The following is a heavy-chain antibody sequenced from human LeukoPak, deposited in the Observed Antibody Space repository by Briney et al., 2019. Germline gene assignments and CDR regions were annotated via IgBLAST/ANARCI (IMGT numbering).Heavy chain of an antibody. CDR3: ASIKRGSIFGYFDF. CDR1: GGSISSHY. J-gene: IGHJ4*02. CDR2: LFDSVNT. Sequence: SETLSLTCTVSGGSISSHYWSWTRQPPGKGLEWIAYLFDSVNTKDNPSLQSRLTLSADTSKNQFSLRLSSVTAADTAVYYCASIKRGSIFGYFDFWGQGIKVTVSS. D-gene: IGHD5-18*01. V-gene: IGHV4-59*11.